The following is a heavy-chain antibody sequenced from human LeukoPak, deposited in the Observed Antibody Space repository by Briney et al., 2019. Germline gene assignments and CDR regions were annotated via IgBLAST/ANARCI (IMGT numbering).Heavy chain of an antibody. Sequence: GGSLRLSCAASGFTFSSYAMSWVRQAPGKGLEWVSAISGSGGSTYYADSVKGRFTISRDNSKNTRYLQMNSLRAEDTAVYYCAKSYSSSWSRYYFDYWGQGTLVTVSS. CDR1: GFTFSSYA. J-gene: IGHJ4*02. V-gene: IGHV3-23*01. CDR3: AKSYSSSWSRYYFDY. D-gene: IGHD6-13*01. CDR2: ISGSGGST.